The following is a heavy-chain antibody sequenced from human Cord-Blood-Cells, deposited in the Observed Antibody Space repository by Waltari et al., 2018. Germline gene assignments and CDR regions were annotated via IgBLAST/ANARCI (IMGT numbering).Heavy chain of an antibody. J-gene: IGHJ4*02. D-gene: IGHD2-2*01. CDR3: ARASTSCFDY. V-gene: IGHV3-21*01. Sequence: EVQLVESGGGLVKPGGSLRLSCAASGFTFSSYSMNWVRQAPGKGLEWVSSISSSSSSIYYADSVKGRFTISRDNAKNSLYLQMNSLRAEDTAVYYCARASTSCFDYWGQGTLVTVSS. CDR1: GFTFSSYS. CDR2: ISSSSSSI.